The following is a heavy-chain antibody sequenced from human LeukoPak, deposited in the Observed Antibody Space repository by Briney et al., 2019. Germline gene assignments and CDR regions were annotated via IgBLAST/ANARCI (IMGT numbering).Heavy chain of an antibody. D-gene: IGHD3-22*01. CDR3: ARDPGVVVTGNWFDP. CDR2: ISAYNGNT. J-gene: IGHJ5*02. Sequence: GASVKVSCKASGYSFTSYGISWVRQAPGQGLEWMGWISAYNGNTNYAQKLQGRVTMTTDTSTSTAYMELRSLRSDDTAVYYCARDPGVVVTGNWFDPWGQGTLVTVSS. CDR1: GYSFTSYG. V-gene: IGHV1-18*01.